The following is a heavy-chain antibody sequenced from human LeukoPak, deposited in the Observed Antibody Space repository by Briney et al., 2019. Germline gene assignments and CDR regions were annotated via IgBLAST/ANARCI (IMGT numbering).Heavy chain of an antibody. V-gene: IGHV3-30*01. D-gene: IGHD3-10*01. Sequence: GGSLRLSCAASGFTFSSYAMHWVRQAPGKGLEWVAVISYDGSNKYYADSVKGRFTISSDNSKNTLYLQMNSLRAEDTAVYYCARDMPSGLGYYMDVWGTGTTVTVSS. CDR1: GFTFSSYA. CDR2: ISYDGSNK. CDR3: ARDMPSGLGYYMDV. J-gene: IGHJ6*03.